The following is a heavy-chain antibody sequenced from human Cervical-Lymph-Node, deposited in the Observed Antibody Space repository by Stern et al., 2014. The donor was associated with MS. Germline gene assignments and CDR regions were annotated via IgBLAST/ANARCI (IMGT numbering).Heavy chain of an antibody. J-gene: IGHJ5*02. CDR3: ARRSGVTREDDWFDP. Sequence: QVQLVESGSELKKPGASVKVSCKASGYSFTDYAMNWVRQAPGQGLEWMGWINTNTGSPTYAPGFTGRFDFSLDTSVSTAYLQINSLKAEDTAIYYCARRSGVTREDDWFDPWGQGTLVTVSS. D-gene: IGHD2-21*02. CDR1: GYSFTDYA. CDR2: INTNTGSP. V-gene: IGHV7-4-1*02.